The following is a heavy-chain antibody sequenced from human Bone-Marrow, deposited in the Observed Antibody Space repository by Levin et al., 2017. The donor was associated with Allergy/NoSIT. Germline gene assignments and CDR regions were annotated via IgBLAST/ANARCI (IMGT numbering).Heavy chain of an antibody. CDR2: ISAYNGNT. CDR1: GYTFTSYG. V-gene: IGHV1-18*01. D-gene: IGHD2-2*01. Sequence: ASVKVSCKASGYTFTSYGISWVRQAPGQGLEWMGWISAYNGNTNYAQKLQGRVTMTTDTSTSTAYMELRSLRSDDTAVYYCARDRVVKYQLLWEVNSDDNWFDPWGQGTLVTVSS. CDR3: ARDRVVKYQLLWEVNSDDNWFDP. J-gene: IGHJ5*02.